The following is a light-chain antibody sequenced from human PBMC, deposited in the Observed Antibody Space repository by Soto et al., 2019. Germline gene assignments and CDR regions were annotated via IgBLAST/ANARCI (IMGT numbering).Light chain of an antibody. CDR3: QQYGSAPWT. J-gene: IGKJ1*01. CDR1: QSVSSSY. V-gene: IGKV3-20*01. Sequence: EIVLTQSPGTLSLSPGERATRSCRASQSVSSSYLPWYQQKPGQAPSLLIYVASSRAPAIPDRFSGSGSGTDFTLTISRLEPEDCAVDYCQQYGSAPWTFGPGTKVELK. CDR2: VAS.